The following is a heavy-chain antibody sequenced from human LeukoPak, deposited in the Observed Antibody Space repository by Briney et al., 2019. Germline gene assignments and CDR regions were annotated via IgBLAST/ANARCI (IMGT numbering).Heavy chain of an antibody. Sequence: SETLSLTCTVSGGSISGGSYFWSWIRQPAGEGLEWIGRIYSSGSTYCNPSLESRVTMSVDTSKNQFSLRLSSVTAADTALYYCARTITDSSGWYHFDYWGQGTLVTVSS. CDR2: IYSSGST. V-gene: IGHV4-61*02. D-gene: IGHD6-19*01. CDR3: ARTITDSSGWYHFDY. J-gene: IGHJ4*02. CDR1: GGSISGGSYF.